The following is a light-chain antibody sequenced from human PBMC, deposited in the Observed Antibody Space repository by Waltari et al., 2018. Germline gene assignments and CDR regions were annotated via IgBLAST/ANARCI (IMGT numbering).Light chain of an antibody. V-gene: IGKV1-9*01. CDR3: QELDTYPQSLT. CDR2: AAS. CDR1: QGISNY. J-gene: IGKJ4*01. Sequence: IQLNQSPSFLSASNGNRVTITCRASQGISNYLAWYQQKPGTAPKLLIYAASTLQSGVPSRFSGSGSGTEFTLTVSSLQPEDFATYYCQELDTYPQSLTFGGGTKVEI.